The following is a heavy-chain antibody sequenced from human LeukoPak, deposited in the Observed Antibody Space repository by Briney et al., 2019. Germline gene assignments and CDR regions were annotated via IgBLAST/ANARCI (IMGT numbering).Heavy chain of an antibody. CDR2: TFYSGST. D-gene: IGHD6-19*01. CDR3: EGLAGV. J-gene: IGHJ4*02. CDR1: GDSFSSGSYA. Sequence: PSETLSLTCDVSGDSFSSGSYAWSWIRQPPGQGLEWIGFTFYSGSTAYNPSLKSRVTISIDRSKNQFSLKLSSVTAADTAVYYCEGLAGVWSPGALVTVSS. V-gene: IGHV4-30-4*07.